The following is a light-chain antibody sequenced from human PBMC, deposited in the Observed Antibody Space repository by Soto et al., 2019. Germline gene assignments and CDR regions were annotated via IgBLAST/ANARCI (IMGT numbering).Light chain of an antibody. V-gene: IGKV4-1*01. CDR2: WAS. J-gene: IGKJ1*01. CDR3: QKYYSAPRT. CDR1: HSVLASHDNQNY. Sequence: TPSPLSLAFSLLARATINSKSTHSVLASHDNQNYLAWFQQKPGKLPKMLIYWASTLESGVPDRFSGSGSGTDFTLTISSLQAEDVAVYYCQKYYSAPRTFGQGTKVDNK.